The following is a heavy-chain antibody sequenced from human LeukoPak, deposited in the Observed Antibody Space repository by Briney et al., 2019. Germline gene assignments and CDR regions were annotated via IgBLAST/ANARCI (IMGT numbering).Heavy chain of an antibody. J-gene: IGHJ4*02. Sequence: GGSLRLSCAASGFTFSSSSMHWVRQAPGKGLEWVAVISYDGSNKYYADSVKGRFTFSRDNSKNTLYLQMNSLRAEDTAVYYCAKEYCSNSVCHSLDYWGQGTLVTVSS. CDR1: GFTFSSSS. CDR2: ISYDGSNK. D-gene: IGHD2-8*01. CDR3: AKEYCSNSVCHSLDY. V-gene: IGHV3-30*18.